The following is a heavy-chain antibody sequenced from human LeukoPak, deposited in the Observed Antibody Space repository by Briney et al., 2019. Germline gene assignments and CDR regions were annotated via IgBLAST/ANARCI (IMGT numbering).Heavy chain of an antibody. Sequence: GGSLRLSCAASGFTVSNDWMSWVRQAPGKGLEWVANIKQDGSEKYYVDSVKGRFTISRDNAKNSLYLQMNSLRAEDTAVYYCARRRDGGFDYWGQGTLVTVSS. CDR3: ARRRDGGFDY. J-gene: IGHJ4*02. CDR1: GFTVSNDW. V-gene: IGHV3-7*01. CDR2: IKQDGSEK. D-gene: IGHD5-24*01.